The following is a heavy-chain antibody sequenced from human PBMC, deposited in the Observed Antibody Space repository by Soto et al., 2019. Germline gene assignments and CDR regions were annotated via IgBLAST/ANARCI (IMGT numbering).Heavy chain of an antibody. D-gene: IGHD3-22*01. CDR2: INPNSGGT. J-gene: IGHJ5*02. CDR1: GYTFTGYY. Sequence: ASVKVSCKASGYTFTGYYMHWVRQAPGQGLEWMGWINPNSGGTNYAQKFQGWVTMTRDTSISTAYMELSRLRSDDTAVYYCARSLHYDSSGYYARFDPWGQGTLVTVSS. CDR3: ARSLHYDSSGYYARFDP. V-gene: IGHV1-2*04.